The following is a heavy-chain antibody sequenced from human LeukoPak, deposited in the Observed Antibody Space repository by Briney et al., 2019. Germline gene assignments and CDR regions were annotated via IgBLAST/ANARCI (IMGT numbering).Heavy chain of an antibody. CDR3: GKDKAPAAIPMFDN. V-gene: IGHV3-9*01. Sequence: GGSLRLSCAASGFTFDDYSMRWVRQAPGKGLGWVSGISRNSGSTGYADSVKGRFTISRDNAKNSLYLQMNSLRAEDTSLYYCGKDKAPAAIPMFDNCGERALVTVSS. CDR1: GFTFDDYS. D-gene: IGHD2-2*02. CDR2: ISRNSGST. J-gene: IGHJ4*02.